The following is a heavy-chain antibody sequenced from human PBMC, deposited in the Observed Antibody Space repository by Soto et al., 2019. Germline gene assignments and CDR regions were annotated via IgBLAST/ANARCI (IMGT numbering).Heavy chain of an antibody. J-gene: IGHJ6*02. CDR1: GGTFSSYT. Sequence: QVQLVQSGAEVKKPGSSVKVSCKASGGTFSSYTISWVRQAPGQGLEWMGRIIPILGIANYAQKFQGRVTITADKSTSTAYMELSSLRSEDTAVYYCAGNMGGSGWFDDYYGMDVWGQGTTVTVSS. D-gene: IGHD6-19*01. V-gene: IGHV1-69*02. CDR3: AGNMGGSGWFDDYYGMDV. CDR2: IIPILGIA.